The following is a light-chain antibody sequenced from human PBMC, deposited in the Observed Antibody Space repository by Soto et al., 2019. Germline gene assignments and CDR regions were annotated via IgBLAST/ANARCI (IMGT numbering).Light chain of an antibody. CDR2: DNT. V-gene: IGLV1-40*01. CDR3: QSFDNSLGTSYV. Sequence: QSVLTQPPSVSGAPGQTITISCSGNSSNNGAGYGVHWYQHLPGTAPKLLIYDNTNRPSGVPDRFSGSRSGTSASLAITGLHADDEADYYCQSFDNSLGTSYVFGTGTKLTVL. J-gene: IGLJ1*01. CDR1: SSNNGAGYG.